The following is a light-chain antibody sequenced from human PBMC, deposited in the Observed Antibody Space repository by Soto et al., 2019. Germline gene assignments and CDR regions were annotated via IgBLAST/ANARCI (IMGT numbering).Light chain of an antibody. V-gene: IGKV3-11*01. J-gene: IGKJ4*01. CDR1: QSLTSY. Sequence: EIVLTQSPATLSLSPGERATLSCWASQSLTSYLAWFQQKPGQAPRLLIYDASNRATGIPARFSGSWSGTYFTLTISSLEPEDVAVYYCQQRRNWPLTFGGGTKVEIK. CDR3: QQRRNWPLT. CDR2: DAS.